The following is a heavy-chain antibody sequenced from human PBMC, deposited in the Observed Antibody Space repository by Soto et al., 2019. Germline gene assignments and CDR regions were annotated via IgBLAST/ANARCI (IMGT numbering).Heavy chain of an antibody. D-gene: IGHD6-19*01. V-gene: IGHV4-4*02. Sequence: QVQLQESGPGLVKPSGTLSLTCAVSSDSISTTRWWSWVRQPPGNGLEWIGDILHSGSTNYNPSLKPRLSILIDKSKHQRSLNLAAGTAADTAVYYCASHLPVAGTRGFDYWGQGILVTVSS. J-gene: IGHJ4*02. CDR2: ILHSGST. CDR1: SDSISTTRW. CDR3: ASHLPVAGTRGFDY.